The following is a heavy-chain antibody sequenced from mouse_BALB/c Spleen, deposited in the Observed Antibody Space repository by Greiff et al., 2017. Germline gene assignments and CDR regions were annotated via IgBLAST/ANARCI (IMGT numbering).Heavy chain of an antibody. CDR3: TRSSFYGNYGY. V-gene: IGHV1-5*01. CDR2: IYPGNSDT. Sequence: EVQLQESGTVLARPGASVKMSCKASGYTFTSYWMHWVKQRPGQGLEWIGAIYPGNSDTSYNQKFKGKAKLTAVTATSTAYMELSSLTNEDSAVYYCTRSSFYGNYGYWGQGTTLTVSS. CDR1: GYTFTSYW. D-gene: IGHD2-10*01. J-gene: IGHJ2*01.